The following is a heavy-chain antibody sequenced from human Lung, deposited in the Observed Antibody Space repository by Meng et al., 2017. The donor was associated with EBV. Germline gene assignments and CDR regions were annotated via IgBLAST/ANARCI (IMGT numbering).Heavy chain of an antibody. D-gene: IGHD1-26*01. CDR2: ISYDGSNK. CDR1: GFTFSSYG. V-gene: IGHV3-30*03. J-gene: IGHJ4*02. Sequence: QVQVVESGGGVVQPGSSLRLSGAASGFTFSSYGMHWVRQAPGKGLEWVAVISYDGSNKYYADSVKGRFTISRDNSKNTLYLQMNSLRAEDTAVYYCAELGATFHWGQGTLVTVSS. CDR3: AELGATFH.